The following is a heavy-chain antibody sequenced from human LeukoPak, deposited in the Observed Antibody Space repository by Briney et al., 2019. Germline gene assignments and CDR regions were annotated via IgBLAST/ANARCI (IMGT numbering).Heavy chain of an antibody. D-gene: IGHD3-22*01. CDR3: AKAQYYYDSSDLDY. Sequence: PGGSLRLSCAASGFTFSSYAMSWVRQAPGKGLEWVSAISGSGGSTYYADSVKGRFTISRDNSKNTLYLQMNSLRAEDTAVYYCAKAQYYYDSSDLDYWGQGTLVTVSS. CDR1: GFTFSSYA. CDR2: ISGSGGST. J-gene: IGHJ4*02. V-gene: IGHV3-23*01.